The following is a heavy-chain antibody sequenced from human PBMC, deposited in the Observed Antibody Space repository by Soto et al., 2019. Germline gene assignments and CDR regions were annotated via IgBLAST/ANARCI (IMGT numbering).Heavy chain of an antibody. V-gene: IGHV4-31*03. CDR1: SDSMNSGGYY. D-gene: IGHD6-6*01. CDR3: ARRGGSSSGYYYYAMDV. Sequence: QVQQQESGPGLVKPSQTLSLTCSVSSDSMNSGGYYWSWIRQHPGKGLEWIGYIYSNGDTYYNPYLKSRVTISVDTSKNQFSLNLTSVTAADTAVYYCARRGGSSSGYYYYAMDVWGQGTTVTVSS. J-gene: IGHJ6*02. CDR2: IYSNGDT.